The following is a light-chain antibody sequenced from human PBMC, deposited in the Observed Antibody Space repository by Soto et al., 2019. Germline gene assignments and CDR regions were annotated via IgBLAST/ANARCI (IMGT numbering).Light chain of an antibody. Sequence: EIVLTQSPGTLSLSPGERATLSCRASQSVSSSYLAWYQQKPGQAPRLLIYGASSRATGIPDRFSGSGSGTDFTLTISSLEPEDFAVYYCPEYCSSLTFGGVTMVDI. J-gene: IGKJ4*01. V-gene: IGKV3-20*01. CDR2: GAS. CDR1: QSVSSSY. CDR3: PEYCSSLT.